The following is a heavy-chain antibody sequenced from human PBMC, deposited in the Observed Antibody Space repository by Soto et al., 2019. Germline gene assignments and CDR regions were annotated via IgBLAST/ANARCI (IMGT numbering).Heavy chain of an antibody. J-gene: IGHJ6*03. D-gene: IGHD3-10*01. V-gene: IGHV1-8*01. CDR1: GYTFTSYD. CDR2: MNPNSGNT. Sequence: ASVKVSCKASGYTFTSYDINWVRQATGQGLEWMGWMNPNSGNTGYAQKFQGRVTMTRNTSISTAYMELSSLRSEDTAVYYCARGFGELSYYYYYMDVWGKGTTVTVSS. CDR3: ARGFGELSYYYYYMDV.